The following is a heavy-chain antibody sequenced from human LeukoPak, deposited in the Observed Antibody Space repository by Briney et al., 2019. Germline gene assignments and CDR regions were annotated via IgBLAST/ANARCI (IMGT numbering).Heavy chain of an antibody. Sequence: GGSLRLSCAASGFTFSSYGMHWVRQAPGKGLEWVAFIRYDGSNKYYADSVKGRFTISRDNSKNTLYLQMNSLRAEDTAVYYCARDCSSTSCYPAGGAFDIWGQGTMVTVSS. V-gene: IGHV3-30*02. CDR3: ARDCSSTSCYPAGGAFDI. CDR2: IRYDGSNK. J-gene: IGHJ3*02. CDR1: GFTFSSYG. D-gene: IGHD2-2*01.